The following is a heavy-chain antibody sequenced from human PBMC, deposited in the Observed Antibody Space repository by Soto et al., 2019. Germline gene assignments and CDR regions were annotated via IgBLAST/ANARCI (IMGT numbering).Heavy chain of an antibody. CDR2: INHSGST. J-gene: IGHJ4*02. Sequence: QVQLQQWGAGLLKPSETLSLTCAVYGGSFSGYYWSWIRQPPGKGLEWIGEINHSGSTNYNPSLKSRVTISVDTSKIQFSLKLSSVTAADTAVYYCARLPIGGAARTLRFSSGSLAWCQGTLVTVSS. V-gene: IGHV4-34*01. CDR3: ARLPIGGAARTLRFSSGSLA. D-gene: IGHD6-6*01. CDR1: GGSFSGYY.